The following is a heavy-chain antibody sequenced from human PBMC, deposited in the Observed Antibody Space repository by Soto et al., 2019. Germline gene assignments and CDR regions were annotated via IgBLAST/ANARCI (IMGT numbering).Heavy chain of an antibody. CDR1: GFTISSSSYY. V-gene: IGHV4-39*07. J-gene: IGHJ4*02. CDR2: IHQSGRT. Sequence: SETLSLTCTVSGFTISSSSYYWGWIRQPPGKGLEWLGGIHQSGRTHYDPSLKSRVTMSVDKSNNQLSLNLSSVAAADTAVYFCARNGAYYIESWGQGTLVTVS. D-gene: IGHD4-17*01. CDR3: ARNGAYYIES.